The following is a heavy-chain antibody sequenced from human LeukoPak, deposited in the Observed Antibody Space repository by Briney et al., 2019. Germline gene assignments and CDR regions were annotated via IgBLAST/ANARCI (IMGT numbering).Heavy chain of an antibody. CDR2: VYYSGST. D-gene: IGHD4-17*01. J-gene: IGHJ1*01. Sequence: SETLSLTCTVSGDSITNFYWSWIRQPPGKGLEWIGYVYYSGSTNYNPSLKSRVAMSVDTSKNQFSLKLSSVTDADTAVYYCARDWSDNGDGYFQHWGQGTLVTVSS. V-gene: IGHV4-59*12. CDR1: GDSITNFY. CDR3: ARDWSDNGDGYFQH.